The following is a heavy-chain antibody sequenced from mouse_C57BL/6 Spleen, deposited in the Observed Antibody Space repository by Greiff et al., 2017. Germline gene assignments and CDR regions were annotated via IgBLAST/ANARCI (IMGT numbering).Heavy chain of an antibody. V-gene: IGHV1-7*01. CDR1: GYTFTSYW. Sequence: QVQLKQSGAELAKPGASVKMSCKASGYTFTSYWMHWVKQRPGQGLEWIGYINPSSGYTKYNQKFKGKATLTADKSSSTAYMQLSRLTYEDSAVYYCARCYGSSGYFDDWGQGTTLTVSS. CDR3: ARCYGSSGYFDD. D-gene: IGHD1-1*01. CDR2: INPSSGYT. J-gene: IGHJ2*01.